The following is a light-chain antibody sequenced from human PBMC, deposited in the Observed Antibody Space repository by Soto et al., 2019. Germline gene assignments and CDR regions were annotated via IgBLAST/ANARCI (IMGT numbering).Light chain of an antibody. J-gene: IGKJ2*01. CDR1: QSMSSG. V-gene: IGKV1-5*03. CDR2: KAS. Sequence: DIQMTQSPSTLSASVGDRVTITCRASQSMSSGLAWYQQKPGKAPKLLIYKASSLESGVPSRFSGSGSGTEFTLTISSLQPDDFATYYCQQYNSYSPYTFGQGTKLEIK. CDR3: QQYNSYSPYT.